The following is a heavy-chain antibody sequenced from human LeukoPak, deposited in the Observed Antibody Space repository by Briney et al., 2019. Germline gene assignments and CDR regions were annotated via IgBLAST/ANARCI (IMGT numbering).Heavy chain of an antibody. CDR3: AREKVRQSGMDV. J-gene: IGHJ6*02. V-gene: IGHV1-2*06. Sequence: ASVKVSCTASGYTFTSYDINWVRQATGQGLEWMGRINPNSGGTNYAQKFQGRVTMTRDTSISTAYMELSRLRSDDTAAYYCAREKVRQSGMDVWGQGTTVTVSS. CDR1: GYTFTSYD. D-gene: IGHD2-2*01. CDR2: INPNSGGT.